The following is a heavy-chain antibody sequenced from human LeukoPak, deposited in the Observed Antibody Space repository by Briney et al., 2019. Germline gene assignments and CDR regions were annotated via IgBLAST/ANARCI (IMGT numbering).Heavy chain of an antibody. CDR3: ARRRQWLVQGYYYYGMDV. CDR2: INPNSGGT. Sequence: ASVKVSCKASGYTFTSYGISWVRQAPGQGLEWMGWINPNSGGTNYAQKFQGRVTMTRDTSISTAYMELSRLRSDDTAVYYCARRRQWLVQGYYYYGMDVWGQGTTVTVSS. J-gene: IGHJ6*02. CDR1: GYTFTSYG. D-gene: IGHD6-19*01. V-gene: IGHV1-2*02.